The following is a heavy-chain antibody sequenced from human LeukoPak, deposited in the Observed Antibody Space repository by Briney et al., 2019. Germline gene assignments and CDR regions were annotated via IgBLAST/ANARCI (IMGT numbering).Heavy chain of an antibody. CDR2: ISASGGTT. V-gene: IGHV3-23*01. CDR3: ATARPGSC. J-gene: IGHJ4*02. D-gene: IGHD1-14*01. Sequence: GGSLRLSCAASGFTFSSYAMNWVRQAPGKGLEWVSAISASGGTTYSADSLKGRFTISRDNSKNTLYLQMNSLRAEDTAVYYCATARPGSCWGQGILVTVSS. CDR1: GFTFSSYA.